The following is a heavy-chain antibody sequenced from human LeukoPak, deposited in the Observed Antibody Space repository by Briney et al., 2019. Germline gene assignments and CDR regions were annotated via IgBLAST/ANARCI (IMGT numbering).Heavy chain of an antibody. CDR1: GFTFNSYG. V-gene: IGHV3-30*18. CDR2: ISYDGSNK. J-gene: IGHJ6*02. D-gene: IGHD3-16*01. CDR3: AKDGDYGMDV. Sequence: PGGPLRLSCAASGFTFNSYGKLGVRQAPGKAVEGVPVISYDGSNKYYADSVKGRFTISRDNSKNTLYLQMNSLRAEDTAVYYCAKDGDYGMDVWGQGTTVTVSS.